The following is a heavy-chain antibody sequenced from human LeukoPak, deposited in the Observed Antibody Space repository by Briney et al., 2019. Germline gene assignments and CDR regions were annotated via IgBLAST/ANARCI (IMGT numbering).Heavy chain of an antibody. CDR3: ARDSAAGYDY. D-gene: IGHD6-13*01. CDR1: GGSISSSSYY. CDR2: IYYSGST. J-gene: IGHJ4*02. Sequence: SETLSLTCTVSGGSISSSSYYWGWIRQPPGKGLEWIGSIYYSGSTYYNPPLKSRDTISVDTSKNQFSLKLSSVTAADTAVYYCARDSAAGYDYWGQGTLVTVSS. V-gene: IGHV4-39*07.